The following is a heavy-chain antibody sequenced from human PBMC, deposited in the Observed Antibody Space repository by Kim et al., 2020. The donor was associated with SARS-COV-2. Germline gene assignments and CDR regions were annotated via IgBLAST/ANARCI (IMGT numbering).Heavy chain of an antibody. CDR2: IYYSGST. V-gene: IGHV4-59*13. D-gene: IGHD2-2*02. CDR1: GGSISSYY. Sequence: SETLSLTCTVSGGSISSYYWSWIRQPPGKGLEWIGYIYYSGSTNYNPSLKSRVTISVDTSKNQFSLKLSSVTAADTAVYYCARVIVVVPAAIPIPYYWYFDLWGRGTLVTVSS. J-gene: IGHJ2*01. CDR3: ARVIVVVPAAIPIPYYWYFDL.